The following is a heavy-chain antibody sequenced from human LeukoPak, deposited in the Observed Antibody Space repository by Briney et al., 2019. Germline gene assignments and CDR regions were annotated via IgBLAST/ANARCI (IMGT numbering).Heavy chain of an antibody. J-gene: IGHJ4*02. CDR1: GFTFRSYA. D-gene: IGHD3-3*01. CDR2: ITSGGTTI. CDR3: ARTPYDFWSGPGFNFDY. V-gene: IGHV3-48*03. Sequence: GGSLRLSCAVSGFTFRSYAMNWVRQAPGKGLEWVSYITSGGTTIYYADSVKGRFTISRDNAKNSLYLQMNSLRAEDTAVYYCARTPYDFWSGPGFNFDYWGQGTLVTVSS.